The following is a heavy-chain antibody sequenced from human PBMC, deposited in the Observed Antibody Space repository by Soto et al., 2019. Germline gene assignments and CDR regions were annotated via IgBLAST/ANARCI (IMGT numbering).Heavy chain of an antibody. D-gene: IGHD6-6*01. CDR3: ANYPLIAARLWYYYGMDV. CDR1: GVNFSSYA. Sequence: AGGSLILSCAASGVNFSSYAMSWVRQAPGKGLEWVSAISGSGGSTYYADSVKGRFTISRDNSKNTLYLQMNSLRAEDTAVYYCANYPLIAARLWYYYGMDVWGQGTTVTVSS. J-gene: IGHJ6*02. V-gene: IGHV3-23*01. CDR2: ISGSGGST.